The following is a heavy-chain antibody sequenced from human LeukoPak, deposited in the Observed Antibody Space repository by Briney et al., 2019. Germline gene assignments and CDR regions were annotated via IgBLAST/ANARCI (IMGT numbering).Heavy chain of an antibody. Sequence: ASVKVSFKASGGTFSSYAISWVRQAPGQGLEWMGRIIPILGIANYAQKLQGRVTMTTDTSTSTAYMELRSLRSDDTAVYYCASNEVTAIGMAFDIWGQGTMVTVSA. CDR3: ASNEVTAIGMAFDI. J-gene: IGHJ3*02. CDR2: IIPILGIA. CDR1: GGTFSSYA. D-gene: IGHD2-21*02. V-gene: IGHV1-69*04.